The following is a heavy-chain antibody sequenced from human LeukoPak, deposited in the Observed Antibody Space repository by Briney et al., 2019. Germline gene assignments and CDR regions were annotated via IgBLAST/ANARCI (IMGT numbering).Heavy chain of an antibody. D-gene: IGHD2-2*01. J-gene: IGHJ3*02. CDR1: GGSISSGSYY. CDR2: IYTSGST. V-gene: IGHV4-61*02. CDR3: ARGRHPVVPAAMDAFDI. Sequence: SETLSLTCTVSGGSISSGSYYWSWIRQPAGKGLEWIGRIYTSGSTNYNPSLKSRVTISVDTSKNQFSLKLSSVTAADTAVYYCARGRHPVVPAAMDAFDIWGQGTMVTVSS.